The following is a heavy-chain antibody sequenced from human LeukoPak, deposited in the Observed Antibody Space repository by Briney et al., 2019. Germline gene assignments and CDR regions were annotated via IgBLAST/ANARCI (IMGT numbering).Heavy chain of an antibody. V-gene: IGHV1-69*13. J-gene: IGHJ4*02. CDR1: GYTFTNYG. Sequence: GASVKVSCKASGYTFTNYGISWVRQAPGQGLEWMGGIIPIFGTANYAQKFQGRVTITADESTSTAYMELSSLRSEDTAVYYCARYSSSWRLHYFDYWGQGTLVTVSS. CDR2: IIPIFGTA. D-gene: IGHD6-13*01. CDR3: ARYSSSWRLHYFDY.